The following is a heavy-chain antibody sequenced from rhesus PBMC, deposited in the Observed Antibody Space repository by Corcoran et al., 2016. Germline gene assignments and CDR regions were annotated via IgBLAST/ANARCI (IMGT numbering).Heavy chain of an antibody. V-gene: IGHV4-106*01. J-gene: IGHJ4*01. CDR1: GGSISDDYY. D-gene: IGHD3-3*01. CDR3: ARDEGYYNFWTGPGYFDY. CDR2: IYGSGGGT. Sequence: QVQLQESGPGLVKPSETLSLTCAVSGGSISDDYYWSWIRQPPGKGLVCIGYIYGSGGGTNYNPSFRTTVTSSIDTAKNQFSLKLSAVTAADTAVYYCARDEGYYNFWTGPGYFDYWGQGVLVTVSS.